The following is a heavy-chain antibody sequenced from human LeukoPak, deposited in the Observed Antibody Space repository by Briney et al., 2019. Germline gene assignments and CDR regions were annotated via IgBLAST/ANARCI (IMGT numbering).Heavy chain of an antibody. CDR1: GFTFSTYA. D-gene: IGHD6-13*01. CDR3: VRGVGVSRFNYLDS. J-gene: IGHJ4*02. V-gene: IGHV3-23*01. Sequence: GGSLRRSCAASGFTFSTYAMSWVRQAPGKGLEWVSGISDSTGGTYYADSVKGRFTISRDNSKNTLYLQMNSLRDDDTAVYYCVRGVGVSRFNYLDSWGQGTLVIVSS. CDR2: ISDSTGGT.